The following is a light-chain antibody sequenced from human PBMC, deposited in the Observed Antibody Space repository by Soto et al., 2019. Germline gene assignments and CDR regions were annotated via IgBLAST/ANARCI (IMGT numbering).Light chain of an antibody. J-gene: IGLJ2*01. CDR3: SSYAGSNNFVI. CDR1: SSDVGGSNF. V-gene: IGLV2-8*01. CDR2: EVS. Sequence: QSALTQPPSASESPGQSVTISCTGTSSDVGGSNFVSWYQQHPGKAPKLMIYEVSKRPSGVPDRFSGSKSANTASLTVSGLQAEDEADYYCSSYAGSNNFVIFGGGTKLTVL.